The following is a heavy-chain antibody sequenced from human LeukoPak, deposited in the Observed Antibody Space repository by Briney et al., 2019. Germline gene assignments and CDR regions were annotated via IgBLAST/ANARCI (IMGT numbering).Heavy chain of an antibody. J-gene: IGHJ4*02. CDR2: INPNSGGT. CDR3: ARELGVTYFDY. Sequence: ASVKVSCKASGYTFTGYYMHWVRPASGQGLEWMGWINPNSGGTNYAQKFQGRVTMTRDTSISTAYMELSRLRSDDTAVYYCARELGVTYFDYWGQGTLVTVSS. D-gene: IGHD2-21*02. CDR1: GYTFTGYY. V-gene: IGHV1-2*02.